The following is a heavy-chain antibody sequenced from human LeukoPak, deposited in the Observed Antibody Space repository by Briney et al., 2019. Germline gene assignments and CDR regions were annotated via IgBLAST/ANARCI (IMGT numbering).Heavy chain of an antibody. J-gene: IGHJ4*02. V-gene: IGHV4-34*01. CDR1: GGSFSGYY. CDR3: ARGRNYCSSTSCYRGMGFDY. CDR2: INHSGST. Sequence: SETLSLTCAVYGGSFSGYYWSWIRQPPGKGLEWIGEINHSGSTNYNPSLKSRVTISVDTSKNQFSLKLSSVTAADTAVYYCARGRNYCSSTSCYRGMGFDYWGQGTLVTVS. D-gene: IGHD2-2*01.